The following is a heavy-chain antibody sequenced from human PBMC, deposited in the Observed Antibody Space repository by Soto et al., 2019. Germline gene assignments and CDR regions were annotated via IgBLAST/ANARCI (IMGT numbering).Heavy chain of an antibody. V-gene: IGHV1-18*04. CDR1: GYTFTSYG. Sequence: ASVKVSCKASGYTFTSYGISWVRQAPGQGLEWMGWISAYNGNTNYAQKLQGRVTMTTDTSTSTAYMELRSLRSDDTAVYYCARDGVPYCSGGSCYGDYWGQGTLVTVSS. CDR3: ARDGVPYCSGGSCYGDY. CDR2: ISAYNGNT. D-gene: IGHD2-15*01. J-gene: IGHJ4*02.